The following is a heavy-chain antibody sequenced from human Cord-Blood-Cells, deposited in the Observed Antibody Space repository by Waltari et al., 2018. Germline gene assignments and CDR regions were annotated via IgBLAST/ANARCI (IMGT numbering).Heavy chain of an antibody. V-gene: IGHV1-8*03. D-gene: IGHD6-6*01. J-gene: IGHJ3*02. CDR2: MNPNSGNT. CDR1: GYTFTSYD. Sequence: QVQLVQSGAEVKKPGASVKVSCKASGYTFTSYDITWVRQPTGQGLEWMGWMNPNSGNTGYAQKFQGRVTITRNTSISTAYMELSSLRSEDTAVYYCATWGYSSSYDAFDIWGQGTMVTVSS. CDR3: ATWGYSSSYDAFDI.